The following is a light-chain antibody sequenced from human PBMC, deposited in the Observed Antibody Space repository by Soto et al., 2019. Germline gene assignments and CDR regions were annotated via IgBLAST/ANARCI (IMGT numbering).Light chain of an antibody. Sequence: EIVLTQSPGTLSLSPGERATLSCRASQSVSSSYLAWYQQKPGQAPRRLIYGASSRATGIPDRLSGRGSGTDFTLTISRLEPEDFAMYYWQQYDSAPLTFGGGIKVEIK. V-gene: IGKV3-20*01. J-gene: IGKJ4*01. CDR1: QSVSSSY. CDR2: GAS. CDR3: QQYDSAPLT.